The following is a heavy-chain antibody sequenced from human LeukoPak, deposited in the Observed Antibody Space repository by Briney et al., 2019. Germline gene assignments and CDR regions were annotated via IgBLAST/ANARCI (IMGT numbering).Heavy chain of an antibody. CDR1: GFTFSSYG. Sequence: GRSLRLSWAASGFTFSSYGMHWVRQAPGKGLKWVAVISYDGSNKYYADSVKGRFTISRDNSKNTLYLQMNSLRAEDTAVYYCAKSLVVTENDYYYYGMDVWGQGTTVTVSS. V-gene: IGHV3-30*18. J-gene: IGHJ6*02. D-gene: IGHD3-22*01. CDR2: ISYDGSNK. CDR3: AKSLVVTENDYYYYGMDV.